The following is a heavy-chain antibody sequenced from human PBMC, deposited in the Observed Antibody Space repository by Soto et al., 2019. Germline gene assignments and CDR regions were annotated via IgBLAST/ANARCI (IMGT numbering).Heavy chain of an antibody. CDR1: GGTFSSYA. Sequence: GASVKVSCKASGGTFSSYAISWVRQAPGQGLEWMGGIIPIFGTANYAQKLQGRVTITADESTSTAYMELSSLRSEDTAVYYCARDFFGVVIPGVYYYYGTDVWGQGTTVTVSS. J-gene: IGHJ6*02. CDR2: IIPIFGTA. D-gene: IGHD3-3*01. CDR3: ARDFFGVVIPGVYYYYGTDV. V-gene: IGHV1-69*13.